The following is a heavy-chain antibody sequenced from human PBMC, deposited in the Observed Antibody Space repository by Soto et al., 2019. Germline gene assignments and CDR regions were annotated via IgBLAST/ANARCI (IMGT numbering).Heavy chain of an antibody. CDR3: AGHTGLGPMPFDY. D-gene: IGHD2-2*01. V-gene: IGHV5-10-1*01. CDR1: GYTFTTYW. Sequence: PGESLKISCKGSGYTFTTYWITWVRQTPGKGLEWMGRIDSGNSYTSYNPSFQGHVTLSADMSINHAYLQCSGLKASDTAMYYCAGHTGLGPMPFDYWGQGTLVTVSS. J-gene: IGHJ4*02. CDR2: IDSGNSYT.